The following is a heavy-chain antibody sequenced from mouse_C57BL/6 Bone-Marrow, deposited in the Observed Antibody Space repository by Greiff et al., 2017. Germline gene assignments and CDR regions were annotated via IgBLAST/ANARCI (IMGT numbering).Heavy chain of an antibody. J-gene: IGHJ2*01. D-gene: IGHD1-1*01. CDR3: ASGYYGSGYFDY. Sequence: QVQLQQSGAELVRPGTSVKVSCKASGYAFTNYLIEWVKQRPGQGLEWIGVINPGSGGTNYNEKFKGKATLTADKSSSTAYMQLSSLTSEDSAVYVCASGYYGSGYFDYWGQGTTLTVSS. CDR1: GYAFTNYL. V-gene: IGHV1-54*01. CDR2: INPGSGGT.